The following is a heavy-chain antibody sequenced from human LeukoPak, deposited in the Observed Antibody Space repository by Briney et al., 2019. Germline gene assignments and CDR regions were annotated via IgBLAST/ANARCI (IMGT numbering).Heavy chain of an antibody. Sequence: GESLKISCKGSGYSFTSYWIGWVRQMPGKGLEWMGIIFHGDSDTRYSPSFQGQVTISADKSISTAYLQWSSLKASDTAMYYCAIHVHQYDMLTGYIDYWGQGTLVTVSS. J-gene: IGHJ4*02. V-gene: IGHV5-51*01. CDR1: GYSFTSYW. CDR3: AIHVHQYDMLTGYIDY. CDR2: IFHGDSDT. D-gene: IGHD3-9*01.